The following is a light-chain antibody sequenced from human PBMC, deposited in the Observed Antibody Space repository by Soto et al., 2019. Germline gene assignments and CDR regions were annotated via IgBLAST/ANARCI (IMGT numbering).Light chain of an antibody. CDR1: QSVSSY. J-gene: IGKJ4*01. Sequence: EIVLTQSPATISLSPGERATLSCRASQSVSSYLAWYQQKPGQAPRLLIYDASDRATGIPARFSGSGSGTDFTLTISSLEPEDFAVYYCQQRNSWPLTLGGGTKVDIK. V-gene: IGKV3-11*01. CDR2: DAS. CDR3: QQRNSWPLT.